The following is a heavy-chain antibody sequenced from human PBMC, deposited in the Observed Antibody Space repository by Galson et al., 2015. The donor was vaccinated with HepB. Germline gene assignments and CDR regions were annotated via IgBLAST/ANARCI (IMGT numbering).Heavy chain of an antibody. D-gene: IGHD3-10*01. CDR2: ISGSGGST. Sequence: SLRLSCAASGFTFSSYAMSWVRQAPGKGLEWVSAISGSGGSTYYADSVKGRFTISRDNSKNTLYLQMNSLRAEDTAVYYCAKYVGYGSGSYYPFDYWGQGTLVTVSS. CDR3: AKYVGYGSGSYYPFDY. V-gene: IGHV3-23*01. CDR1: GFTFSSYA. J-gene: IGHJ4*02.